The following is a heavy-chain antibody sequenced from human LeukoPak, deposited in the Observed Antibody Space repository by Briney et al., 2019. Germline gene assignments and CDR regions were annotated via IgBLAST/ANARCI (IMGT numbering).Heavy chain of an antibody. V-gene: IGHV3-15*01. CDR1: GFTFSNAW. J-gene: IGHJ6*04. CDR3: TTSDGYGELFI. D-gene: IGHD3-10*01. CDR2: IKSKTDGGTT. Sequence: GGSLRLSCAASGFTFSNAWMSWVRQAPEEWLEWVGRIKSKTDGGTTDYAAPVKGRFTISRDESKNTLHLQMNSLKPEHTAVYYCTTSDGYGELFIWGKGTTVTVSS.